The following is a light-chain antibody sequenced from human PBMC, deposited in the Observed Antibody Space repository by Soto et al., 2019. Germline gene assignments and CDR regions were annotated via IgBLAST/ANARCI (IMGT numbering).Light chain of an antibody. CDR1: QSVSSN. V-gene: IGKV3-11*01. CDR2: GAS. J-gene: IGKJ2*01. CDR3: QQYSGPPYT. Sequence: EIVLTQSPGTLSLSPGERATLSCRASQSVSSNLAWYQQKPGQAPRLLIYGASNRATGIPARFSGSGSGTDFTLTISSLEPEDFAVYYCQQYSGPPYTLGQGTKVDIK.